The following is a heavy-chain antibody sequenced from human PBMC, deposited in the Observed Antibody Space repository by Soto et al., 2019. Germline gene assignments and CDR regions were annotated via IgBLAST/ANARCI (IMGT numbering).Heavy chain of an antibody. J-gene: IGHJ6*02. CDR2: ISSSSSTI. D-gene: IGHD3-9*01. CDR1: GFTFSSYS. CDR3: AGELRYFDWLLYEASRTTGYGMDV. V-gene: IGHV3-48*02. Sequence: GGSLRLSCAASGFTFSSYSMNWVRQAPGKGLEWVSYISSSSSTIYYADSVKGRFTISRDNAKNSLYLQMNSLRDEDTAVYYCAGELRYFDWLLYEASRTTGYGMDVWGQGTTVTVSS.